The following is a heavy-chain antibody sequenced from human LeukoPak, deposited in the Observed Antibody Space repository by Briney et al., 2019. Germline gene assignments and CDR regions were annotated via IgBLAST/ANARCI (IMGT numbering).Heavy chain of an antibody. V-gene: IGHV4-59*01. J-gene: IGHJ6*03. CDR2: TYYSGST. D-gene: IGHD6-13*01. CDR1: GGSISSYY. CDR3: ARVSAYSSSWYATHYYYYYMDV. Sequence: SETLSLTCTVSGGSISSYYWSWIRQPPGKGLEWIGYTYYSGSTNYNPSLKSRVTISVDTSKNQFSLKLSSVTAADTAVYYCARVSAYSSSWYATHYYYYYMDVWGKGTTVTISS.